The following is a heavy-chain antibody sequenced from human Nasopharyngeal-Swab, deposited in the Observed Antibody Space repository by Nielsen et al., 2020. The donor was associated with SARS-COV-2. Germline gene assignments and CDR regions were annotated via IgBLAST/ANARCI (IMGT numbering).Heavy chain of an antibody. J-gene: IGHJ6*03. D-gene: IGHD2-15*01. CDR1: GYSFTSYW. Sequence: GEPLKISCKGSGYSFTSYWISWVRQMPGKGLEWMGRIDPSDSYTNYSPSFQGHVTISTDKSTSTAYLQWSSLKASDTAMYYCARRAYCSGGSCYSPYYYYMDVWGKGTTVTVSS. CDR2: IDPSDSYT. V-gene: IGHV5-10-1*01. CDR3: ARRAYCSGGSCYSPYYYYMDV.